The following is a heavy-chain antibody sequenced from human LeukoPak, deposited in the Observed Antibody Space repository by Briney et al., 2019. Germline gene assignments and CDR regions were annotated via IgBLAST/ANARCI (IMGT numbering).Heavy chain of an antibody. Sequence: SVKVSCKASGGTFSSYTISWVRQAPGQGLEWMGRIIPILGIANYAQKFQGRVTITADKSTSTAYMELSSLRSEDTAVYYCARGIRGVAAGTGYYYMDVWGKGTTVTVSS. CDR3: ARGIRGVAAGTGYYYMDV. CDR1: GGTFSSYT. V-gene: IGHV1-69*02. J-gene: IGHJ6*03. D-gene: IGHD6-13*01. CDR2: IIPILGIA.